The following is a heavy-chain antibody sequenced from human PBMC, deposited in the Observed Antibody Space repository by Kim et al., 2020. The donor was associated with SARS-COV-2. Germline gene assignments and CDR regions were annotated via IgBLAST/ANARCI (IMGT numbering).Heavy chain of an antibody. CDR2: IYSGGST. CDR1: GFTVSSNY. CDR3: ARGPVGYYYYYGMDV. Sequence: GGSLRLSCAASGFTVSSNYMSWVRQAPGKGLEWVSVIYSGGSTYYADSVKGRFTISRDNSKNTLYLQMNSLRAEDTAVYYCARGPVGYYYYYGMDVWGQGTTVTVSS. V-gene: IGHV3-53*01. J-gene: IGHJ6*02.